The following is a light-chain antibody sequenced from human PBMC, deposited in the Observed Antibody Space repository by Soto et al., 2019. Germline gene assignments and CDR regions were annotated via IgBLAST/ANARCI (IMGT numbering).Light chain of an antibody. V-gene: IGLV2-8*01. CDR2: EVV. Sequence: QSVLTQPPSASGSPGQSVTISCTGTKNDIGVYDFVSWYQHHPGKAPRLIIYEVVQRPSGVPDRFSGSKSGTSASLVISGLRSEDEADYWCAGWDARLSAWVFGGGTKLTVL. CDR1: KNDIGVYDF. CDR3: AGWDARLSAWV. J-gene: IGLJ3*02.